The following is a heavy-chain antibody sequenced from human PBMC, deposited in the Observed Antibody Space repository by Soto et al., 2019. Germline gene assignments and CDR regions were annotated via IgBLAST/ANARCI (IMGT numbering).Heavy chain of an antibody. J-gene: IGHJ4*02. D-gene: IGHD3-22*01. Sequence: SVKVSCKASGGTFSSYAISWVRQAPGQGLEWMGGIIPIFGTANYAQKFQGRVTITADESTSTAYMELSSLRSEDTAVYYCASLYYYDSSGYYPPSPFDYWGQGTLVTVSS. V-gene: IGHV1-69*13. CDR2: IIPIFGTA. CDR3: ASLYYYDSSGYYPPSPFDY. CDR1: GGTFSSYA.